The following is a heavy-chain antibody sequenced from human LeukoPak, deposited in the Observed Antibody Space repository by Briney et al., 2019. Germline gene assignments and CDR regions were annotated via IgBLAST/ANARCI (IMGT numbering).Heavy chain of an antibody. CDR1: GYTFTGYY. CDR2: INPNSGGT. V-gene: IGHV1-2*04. Sequence: GASVKVSCKASGYTFTGYYMHWVRQAPGQGLEWMGWINPNSGGTNYAQKFQGWVTMTRDTSISTAYMELSRLRSDDTAVYYCAIPGIAAAGTDPTAFDIWGQGTMVTVSS. CDR3: AIPGIAAAGTDPTAFDI. J-gene: IGHJ3*02. D-gene: IGHD6-13*01.